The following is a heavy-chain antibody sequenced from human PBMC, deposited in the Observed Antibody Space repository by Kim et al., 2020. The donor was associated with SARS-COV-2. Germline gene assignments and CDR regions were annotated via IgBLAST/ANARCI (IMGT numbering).Heavy chain of an antibody. CDR1: GFTFSSYG. V-gene: IGHV3-30*18. CDR2: ISYDGSNK. Sequence: GGSLRLSCAASGFTFSSYGMHWVRQAPGKGLEWVAVISYDGSNKYYADSVKGRFTISRDNSKNTLYLQMNSLRAEDTAVYYCAKARKLSSGYYYDPSYYGMDVWGQGTTVTVSS. J-gene: IGHJ6*02. CDR3: AKARKLSSGYYYDPSYYGMDV. D-gene: IGHD3-22*01.